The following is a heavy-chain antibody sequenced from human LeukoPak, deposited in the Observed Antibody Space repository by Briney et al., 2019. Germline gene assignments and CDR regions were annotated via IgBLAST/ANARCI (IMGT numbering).Heavy chain of an antibody. CDR2: IRYDGGNK. Sequence: PGGSLRLSCAASGFTFSTYGLHWVRQAPGKGLEWVAFIRYDGGNKYYADSVKGRFTISRDNSKNTLYLQMNSLRAEDTAVYYCAKDLSGRYSSGWYFDYWGQGTLVTVSS. J-gene: IGHJ4*02. CDR1: GFTFSTYG. V-gene: IGHV3-30*02. CDR3: AKDLSGRYSSGWYFDY. D-gene: IGHD6-19*01.